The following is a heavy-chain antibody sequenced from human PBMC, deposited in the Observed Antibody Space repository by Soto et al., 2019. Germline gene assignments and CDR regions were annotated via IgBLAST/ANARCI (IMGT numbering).Heavy chain of an antibody. CDR2: IKEDGSVK. CDR3: ARDVSSEYASILDV. Sequence: EGQLVESGGGLVQAGGSLRLTCEGFGLTFSPYWMTWVRQAPGKGLEWVASIKEDGSVKNYADSVKGRFTVSRDNVKRSMFLPMTSVIADDTAVYFWARDVSSEYASILDVWGRGARVTVSA. V-gene: IGHV3-7*03. D-gene: IGHD3-3*01. CDR1: GLTFSPYW. J-gene: IGHJ4*02.